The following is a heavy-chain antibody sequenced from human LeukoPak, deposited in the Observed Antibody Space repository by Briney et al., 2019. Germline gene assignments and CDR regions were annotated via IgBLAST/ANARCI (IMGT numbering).Heavy chain of an antibody. CDR1: GHTFVSYG. CDR2: ISGYNGKI. D-gene: IGHD2-2*01. J-gene: IGHJ3*01. CDR3: ARRFCSSVSCYDDDAFDV. V-gene: IGHV1-18*01. Sequence: ASVKVSCKASGHTFVSYGISWVRQAPGQGLEWMAWISGYNGKINYAQKFQGRVTMTTDTSTSTAYLELRSPTSEDTAVYYCARRFCSSVSCYDDDAFDVWGQGTLVTVSS.